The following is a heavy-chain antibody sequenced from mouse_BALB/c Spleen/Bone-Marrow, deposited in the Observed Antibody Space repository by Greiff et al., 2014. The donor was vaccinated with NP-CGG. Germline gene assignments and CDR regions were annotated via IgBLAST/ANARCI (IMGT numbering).Heavy chain of an antibody. CDR2: INPNTDYT. CDR3: ARGLRDWYFDV. CDR1: GYTFTTYW. J-gene: IGHJ1*01. V-gene: IGHV1-4*01. D-gene: IGHD2-4*01. Sequence: VQLQQSGPELATPGASVKMSCKASGYTFTTYWMHWIKQRPGQGLEWIGSINPNTDYTDYNQKFKDKATLTADKSSITAYMQLGSLTSEDSAVYYCARGLRDWYFDVWGAGTTVTVSS.